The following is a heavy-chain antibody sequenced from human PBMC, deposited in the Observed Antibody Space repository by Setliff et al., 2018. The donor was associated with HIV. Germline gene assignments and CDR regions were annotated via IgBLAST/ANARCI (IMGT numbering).Heavy chain of an antibody. CDR1: GYTFTNFG. J-gene: IGHJ4*02. Sequence: ASVKVSCKASGYTFTNFGINWVRQAPGQGLEWMGDIIPTFGPVHYAQKFQGRVTITADDSTRTVYMELSSLRSEGTALYYCARDYVLRGTSLGYWGQGTLVTVSS. CDR2: IIPTFGPV. V-gene: IGHV1-69*13. CDR3: ARDYVLRGTSLGY. D-gene: IGHD3-16*01.